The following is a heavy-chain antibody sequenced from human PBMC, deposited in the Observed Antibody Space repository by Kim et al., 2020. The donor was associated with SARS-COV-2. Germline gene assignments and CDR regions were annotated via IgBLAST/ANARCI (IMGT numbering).Heavy chain of an antibody. CDR2: ISSSSSYI. CDR3: ARGPPNPPYGSGSLPHDY. Sequence: GGSLRLSCAASGFTFSSYSMNWVRQAPGKGLEWVSSISSSSSYIYYADSVKGRFTISRDNAKNSLYLQMNSLRAEDTDVYYCARGPPNPPYGSGSLPHDYWGQGTLVTVSS. CDR1: GFTFSSYS. V-gene: IGHV3-21*01. J-gene: IGHJ4*02. D-gene: IGHD3-10*01.